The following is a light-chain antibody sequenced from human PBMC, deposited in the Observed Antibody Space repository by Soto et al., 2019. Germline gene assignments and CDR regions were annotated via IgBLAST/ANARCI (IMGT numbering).Light chain of an antibody. CDR3: GSFTTSRIWV. J-gene: IGLJ3*02. CDR2: GVN. Sequence: QSVLTQPASVSGSPGQSITVSCTGSSSDFSDDKYVSWYQQQPGKGPNLLIYGVNSRPSGISNRFSGSKSGNTASLTISGLQVEDEAEYFCGSFTTSRIWVFGGGTKLTVL. V-gene: IGLV2-14*01. CDR1: SSDFSDDKY.